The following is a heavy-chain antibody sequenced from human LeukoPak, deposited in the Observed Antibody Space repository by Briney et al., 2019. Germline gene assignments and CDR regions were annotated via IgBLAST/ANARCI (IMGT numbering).Heavy chain of an antibody. CDR2: ISYGGSNK. Sequence: PGGSLRLSCAASGFTFSSYTMHWVRQAPGKGLEWVAVISYGGSNKYYADSVKGRFTISRDNSKNTVFLQMNSLRAEDTAVYYCAKGAAAQGSFDYWGQGTLVTVSS. D-gene: IGHD2-2*01. CDR1: GFTFSSYT. CDR3: AKGAAAQGSFDY. J-gene: IGHJ4*02. V-gene: IGHV3-30-3*01.